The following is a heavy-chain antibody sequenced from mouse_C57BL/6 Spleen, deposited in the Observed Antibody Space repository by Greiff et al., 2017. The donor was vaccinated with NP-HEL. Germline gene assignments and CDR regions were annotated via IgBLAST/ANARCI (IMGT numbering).Heavy chain of an antibody. CDR3: ARRGNYWFGY. CDR1: GYTFTDYN. CDR2: INPNNGGT. D-gene: IGHD2-1*01. V-gene: IGHV1-22*01. Sequence: VQLKQSGPELVKPGASVKMSCKASGYTFTDYNMHWVKQSHGKSLEWIGYINPNNGGTSYNQKFKGKATLTANKSSSTAYMELRSLTSEDSAVYYCARRGNYWFGYWGQGTLVTVSA. J-gene: IGHJ3*01.